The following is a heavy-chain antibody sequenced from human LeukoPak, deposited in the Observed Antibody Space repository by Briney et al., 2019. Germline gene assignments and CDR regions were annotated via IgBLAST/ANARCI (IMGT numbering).Heavy chain of an antibody. D-gene: IGHD6-6*01. V-gene: IGHV1-2*02. CDR1: GYTFTGYY. Sequence: ASVKVSCKASGYTFTGYYMHWVRQAPGQGLEWMGWINPNSGGTNYAQKFQGRVTMTRDTSISTAYMELSRLRSDDTAVYYCARSLREAARPTMDYYYYYMDVWGKGTTVTVSS. CDR3: ARSLREAARPTMDYYYYYMDV. CDR2: INPNSGGT. J-gene: IGHJ6*03.